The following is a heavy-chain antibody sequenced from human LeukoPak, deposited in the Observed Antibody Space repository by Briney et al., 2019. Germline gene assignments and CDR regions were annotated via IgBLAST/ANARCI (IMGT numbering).Heavy chain of an antibody. Sequence: PSETLSLTCTVSGASITSSGYYWGWIRQPPGKGLEWIGEINHSGSTNYNPSLKSRVTISVDTSKNQFSLKLSSVTAADTAVYYCARGRVGAKGGYWGQGTLVTVSS. CDR3: ARGRVGAKGGY. CDR2: INHSGST. V-gene: IGHV4-39*07. CDR1: GASITSSGYY. D-gene: IGHD1-26*01. J-gene: IGHJ4*02.